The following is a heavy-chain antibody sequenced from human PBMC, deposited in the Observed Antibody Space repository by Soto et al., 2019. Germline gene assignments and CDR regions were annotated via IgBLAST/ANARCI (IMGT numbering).Heavy chain of an antibody. V-gene: IGHV2-5*02. CDR1: GFSLSTSGVG. D-gene: IGHD2-15*01. CDR3: AHRRVYCTGGTCYSIWFDP. J-gene: IGHJ5*02. Sequence: QITLKESGPTLVKPTQTLTLTCTFSGFSLSTSGVGVGWIRQPPGKALEWLALIYWDDDKRYSPSLKSRLTITKDTSKNQVVLTMTNMDPVDTATYYCAHRRVYCTGGTCYSIWFDPWGQGTLVTVSS. CDR2: IYWDDDK.